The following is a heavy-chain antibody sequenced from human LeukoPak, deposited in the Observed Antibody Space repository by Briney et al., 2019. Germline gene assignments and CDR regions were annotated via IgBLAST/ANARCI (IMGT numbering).Heavy chain of an antibody. CDR1: GFTFSHYS. J-gene: IGHJ6*03. CDR2: ITSSSSHI. CDR3: ARVMMGATVTTFHYYCMDV. Sequence: PGGSLRLSCAASGFTFSHYSIDWVRQAPGKGLERVASITSSSSHIYYADSVEGRFTISRDNAKNALYLQMNSLRAEDTAIYYCARVMMGATVTTFHYYCMDVWGVGTTVTVSS. D-gene: IGHD4-11*01. V-gene: IGHV3-21*01.